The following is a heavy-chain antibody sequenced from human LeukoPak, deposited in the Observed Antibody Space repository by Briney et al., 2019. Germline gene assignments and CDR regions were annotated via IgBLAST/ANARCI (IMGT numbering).Heavy chain of an antibody. CDR1: GGSISSSNYY. D-gene: IGHD5-24*01. J-gene: IGHJ4*02. CDR3: ARAVPDGYSPYYFDY. V-gene: IGHV4-39*07. CDR2: IHSRGST. Sequence: SETLSLTCSVSGGSISSSNYYWGWIRQPPGKELEWIGCIHSRGSTYYNTSLKSRVTISVDTSKNQFSLKLSSVTAADTAVYYCARAVPDGYSPYYFDYWGQGTLVTVSS.